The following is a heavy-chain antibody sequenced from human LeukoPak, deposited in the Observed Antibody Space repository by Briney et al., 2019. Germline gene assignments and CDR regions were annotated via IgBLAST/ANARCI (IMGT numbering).Heavy chain of an antibody. V-gene: IGHV3-23*01. CDR2: ISGSGGST. D-gene: IGHD2-2*02. J-gene: IGHJ4*02. CDR3: ANTAYCSSTSRYNLGPPFDY. CDR1: GFTFSSYA. Sequence: PGGSLRLSCAASGFTFSSYAMSWVRQAPGKGLEWVSDISGSGGSTYYADSVRGRFTISRDNSKNTQDLQMNSLRAEDTAVYYCANTAYCSSTSRYNLGPPFDYWGQGTLVTVSS.